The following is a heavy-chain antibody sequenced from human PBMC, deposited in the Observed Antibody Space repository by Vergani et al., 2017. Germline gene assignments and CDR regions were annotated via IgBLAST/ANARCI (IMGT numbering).Heavy chain of an antibody. D-gene: IGHD6-13*01. V-gene: IGHV3-23*01. CDR3: AKLGTGRYYYYYXMDV. CDR1: GFTFSSYA. Sequence: EVQLLESGGGLVQPGGSLRLSCAASGFTFSSYAMSWVRQAPGKGLEWVSAISGSGGSTYYADSVKGRFTISRDNSKTTLYLQMNSLRAEDTAVYYCAKLGTGRYYYYYXMDVWGKGTTVTVSS. CDR2: ISGSGGST. J-gene: IGHJ6*03.